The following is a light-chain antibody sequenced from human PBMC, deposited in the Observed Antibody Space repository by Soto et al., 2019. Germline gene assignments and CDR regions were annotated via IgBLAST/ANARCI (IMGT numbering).Light chain of an antibody. CDR1: QSVGGSS. Sequence: EIVLTQSPCTLSLSPGERATLSCRARQSVGGSSLARYQQRPGQAARLLIYDTSNRATGIPDRFSGSGSETDFTLTINRLEPEDFAVYYCQEFASNFGGGTKVDIK. CDR2: DTS. CDR3: QEFASN. J-gene: IGKJ4*01. V-gene: IGKV3-20*01.